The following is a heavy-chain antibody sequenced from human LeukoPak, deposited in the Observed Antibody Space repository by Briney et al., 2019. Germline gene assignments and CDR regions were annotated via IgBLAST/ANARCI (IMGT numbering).Heavy chain of an antibody. CDR2: INPNSGGT. Sequence: GASVKVSCKASGYTFTDYYIHWVRQAPGQGLEWMGWINPNSGGTNYAQKFQGRVTMTRDTSISTAYMELSRLRSDDTAVYYCARDRTAVARTQNRQYYYYYIDVWGKGTTVTISS. J-gene: IGHJ6*03. CDR1: GYTFTDYY. CDR3: ARDRTAVARTQNRQYYYYYIDV. D-gene: IGHD6-19*01. V-gene: IGHV1-2*02.